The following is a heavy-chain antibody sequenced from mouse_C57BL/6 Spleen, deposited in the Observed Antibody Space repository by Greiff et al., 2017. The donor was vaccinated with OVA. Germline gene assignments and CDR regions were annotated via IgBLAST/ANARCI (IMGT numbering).Heavy chain of an antibody. Sequence: VQLQQSGPELVKPGASVKISCKASGYAFSSSWMNWVKQRPGKGLEWIGRIYPGDGDTNYNGKFKGKATLTADKSSSTAYMQLSSLTSADSAVYFCAADYGSPPWGQGTTLTVSS. D-gene: IGHD1-1*01. CDR3: AADYGSPP. V-gene: IGHV1-82*01. CDR1: GYAFSSSW. CDR2: IYPGDGDT. J-gene: IGHJ2*01.